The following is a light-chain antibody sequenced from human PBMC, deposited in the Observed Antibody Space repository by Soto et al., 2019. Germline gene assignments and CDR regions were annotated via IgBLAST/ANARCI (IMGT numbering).Light chain of an antibody. V-gene: IGKV3-20*01. Sequence: DIVLTQSPGTLSLSPGERATLSCRASQSASSSYLAWYQQRPGQAPRLLIYGASSRATGIPDRFSGSGSGTDFTLTISRLEPEDFAVYYCQQYGSSSWTFGQGTKVDNK. CDR1: QSASSSY. CDR2: GAS. J-gene: IGKJ1*01. CDR3: QQYGSSSWT.